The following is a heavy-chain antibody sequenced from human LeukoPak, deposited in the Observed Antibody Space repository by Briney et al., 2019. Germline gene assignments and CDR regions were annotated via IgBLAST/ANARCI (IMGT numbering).Heavy chain of an antibody. V-gene: IGHV4-59*08. Sequence: SETLSLTCTVSGGSISSYYWSWIRQPPGKGLEWIAYISDIGSINYDPSLKSRVTISLETSKNQFSLKLSSVTAADTAVYYCAGHHPRNTVDFWGQGTLVTVSS. J-gene: IGHJ4*02. CDR2: ISDIGSI. CDR3: AGHHPRNTVDF. CDR1: GGSISSYY. D-gene: IGHD2/OR15-2a*01.